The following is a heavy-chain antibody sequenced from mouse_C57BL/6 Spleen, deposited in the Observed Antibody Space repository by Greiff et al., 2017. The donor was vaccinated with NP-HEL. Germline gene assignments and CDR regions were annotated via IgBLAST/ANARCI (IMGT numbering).Heavy chain of an antibody. CDR1: GYTFTSYW. J-gene: IGHJ3*01. D-gene: IGHD6-1*01. CDR3: ARWSEASWFAY. CDR2: IDPSDSYT. Sequence: QVQLQQPGAELVMPGASVKLSCKASGYTFTSYWMHWVKQRPGQGLEWIGEIDPSDSYTNYNQKFKGKSTLTVDKSSSTSYMQLSSLTSEDSAVYYCARWSEASWFAYWGQGTLVTVSA. V-gene: IGHV1-69*01.